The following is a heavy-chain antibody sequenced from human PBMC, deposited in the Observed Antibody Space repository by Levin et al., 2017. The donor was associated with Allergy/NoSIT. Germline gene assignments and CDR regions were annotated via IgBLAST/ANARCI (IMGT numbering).Heavy chain of an antibody. Sequence: LSQTLSLTCTVSGVSISSYYWSWIRQPPGKGLEYIAYIYYIGSTNYDPSLNPSVKSRVTISVDMSSNQFSLHLSSVTAADTAVYYCARAWDYGGIPYLDSWGQGMLVTVSS. CDR2: IYYIGST. D-gene: IGHD4-23*01. CDR3: ARAWDYGGIPYLDS. V-gene: IGHV4-59*01. CDR1: GVSISSYY. J-gene: IGHJ4*02.